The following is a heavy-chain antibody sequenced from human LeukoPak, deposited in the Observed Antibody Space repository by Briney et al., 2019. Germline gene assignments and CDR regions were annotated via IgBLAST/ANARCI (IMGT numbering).Heavy chain of an antibody. V-gene: IGHV3-48*01. J-gene: IGHJ4*02. CDR2: ISACRSTL. Sequence: GGSLRLSCAVSGFTFSGYSMNWVRQAPGKGLEWVSYISACRSTLHYADSVKGRFTISRDNSKNTLYPQMNSLRAEDTAVYYCAKDRDGDFLFDYWGQGTLVTVSS. D-gene: IGHD4-17*01. CDR1: GFTFSGYS. CDR3: AKDRDGDFLFDY.